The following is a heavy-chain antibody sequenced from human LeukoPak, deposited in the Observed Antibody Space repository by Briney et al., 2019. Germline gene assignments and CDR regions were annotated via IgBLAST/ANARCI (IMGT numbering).Heavy chain of an antibody. CDR1: GFTFGSYS. Sequence: GGSLRLSCAASGFTFGSYSMNWVRQAPGKGLEWVANIKEDGTETYYVDSVKGRFTISRDNAKNSLYLQMNSLRVEDTAVYYCAKEGRSLQTYWGQGTLVTVSS. CDR3: AKEGRSLQTY. D-gene: IGHD5-24*01. J-gene: IGHJ4*02. V-gene: IGHV3-7*03. CDR2: IKEDGTET.